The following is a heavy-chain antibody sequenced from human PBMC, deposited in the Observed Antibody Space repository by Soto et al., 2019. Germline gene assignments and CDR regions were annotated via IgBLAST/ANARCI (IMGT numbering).Heavy chain of an antibody. V-gene: IGHV1-69*08. D-gene: IGHD3-22*01. CDR1: GGPYSKYS. CDR3: ARSLLGDYYDSDGLDN. J-gene: IGHJ4*02. CDR2: IIPIFDTT. Sequence: QVQLVQSGTEVKKPGSSVTVSCKASGGPYSKYSISWERQAPGQGLEWVGRIIPIFDTTNYAQKFQGRATITADKSTSTVYMDLSSLESEDTAVYYCARSLLGDYYDSDGLDNWGQGTLVTVSS.